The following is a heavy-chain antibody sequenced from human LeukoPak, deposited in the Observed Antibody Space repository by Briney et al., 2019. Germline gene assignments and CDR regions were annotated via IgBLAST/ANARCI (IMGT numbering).Heavy chain of an antibody. CDR3: VKASMVLRAFDI. D-gene: IGHD4/OR15-4a*01. Sequence: TGGSLRLSCSASGSTFSSYAMHWVRQAPGKGLEYVSAISSNGGSTYYADSVKGRFTISRDNSKNTLYLQMSSLRAEDTAVYYCVKASMVLRAFDIWGQGTMVTVSS. J-gene: IGHJ3*02. CDR2: ISSNGGST. V-gene: IGHV3-64D*06. CDR1: GSTFSSYA.